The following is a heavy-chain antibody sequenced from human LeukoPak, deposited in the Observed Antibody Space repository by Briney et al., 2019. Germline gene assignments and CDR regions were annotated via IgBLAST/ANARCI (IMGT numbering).Heavy chain of an antibody. V-gene: IGHV3-23*01. CDR2: ITNSGTGT. CDR1: GVTFSNYA. D-gene: IGHD4-17*01. CDR3: ARREPTVTTPYQDYFDY. Sequence: GGSLRLSCAASGVTFSNYAMCWVRQAPGRGLEWVSAITNSGTGTHYADSVRGRFTISRDKSKNTLYLQIHSLRAEDTALYYCARREPTVTTPYQDYFDYWGQGTLVTVSS. J-gene: IGHJ4*02.